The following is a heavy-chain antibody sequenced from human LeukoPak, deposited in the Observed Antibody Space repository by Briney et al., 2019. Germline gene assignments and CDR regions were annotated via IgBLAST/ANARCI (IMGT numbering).Heavy chain of an antibody. Sequence: SETLSLTCAVYGGSFSGYYWSWIRQPPGKGLEWIREINHSGSTNYNPSLKSRVTISVDTSKNQFSLKLSSVTAADTAVYYCARVGGPLYSSSWYPAYYYYGMDVWGQGTTVTVSS. V-gene: IGHV4-34*01. CDR1: GGSFSGYY. D-gene: IGHD6-13*01. CDR3: ARVGGPLYSSSWYPAYYYYGMDV. CDR2: INHSGST. J-gene: IGHJ6*02.